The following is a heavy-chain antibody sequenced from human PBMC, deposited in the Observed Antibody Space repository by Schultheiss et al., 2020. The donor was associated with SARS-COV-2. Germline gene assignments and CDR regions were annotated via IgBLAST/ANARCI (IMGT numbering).Heavy chain of an antibody. J-gene: IGHJ4*02. CDR1: GFTFSSYA. CDR3: AKDRVPLDY. Sequence: GESLKISCAASGFTFSSYAMHWVRQAPGKGLEWVAVISYDGSNKYYADSVKGRFTISRDNSKNTLYLQMNSLRAEDTAVYYCAKDRVPLDYWGQGTLVTVSS. CDR2: ISYDGSNK. V-gene: IGHV3-30*01.